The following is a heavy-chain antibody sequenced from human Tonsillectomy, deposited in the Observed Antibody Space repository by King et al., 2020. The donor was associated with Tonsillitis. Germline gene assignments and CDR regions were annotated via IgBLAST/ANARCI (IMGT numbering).Heavy chain of an antibody. CDR2: IRSDGSNT. CDR1: GFIFTNYG. Sequence: QLVQSGGGVVQPGRSLRLSCAASGFIFTNYGMHWVRQAPGKGLEWVAVIRSDGSNTYYADSVKGRFTISRDISKNTLYLQMNSLRAEDTAVYHCARDISFDYWGQGTLVTVSS. D-gene: IGHD3-9*01. V-gene: IGHV3-33*01. J-gene: IGHJ4*02. CDR3: ARDISFDY.